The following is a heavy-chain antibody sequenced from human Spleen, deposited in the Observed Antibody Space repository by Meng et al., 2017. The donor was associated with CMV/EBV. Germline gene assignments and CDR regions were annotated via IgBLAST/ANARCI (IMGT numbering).Heavy chain of an antibody. CDR1: GGTFSSYV. Sequence: SVKVSCKASGGTFSSYVINWVRQAPGQGLEWMGGIIPILGIANYAQKFQGRVTITADKSTSTAYMELSSLRSEDTAVYYCARAKWDRSRADAFDIWGQGTMVTVSS. D-gene: IGHD1-26*01. J-gene: IGHJ3*02. CDR3: ARAKWDRSRADAFDI. V-gene: IGHV1-69*10. CDR2: IIPILGIA.